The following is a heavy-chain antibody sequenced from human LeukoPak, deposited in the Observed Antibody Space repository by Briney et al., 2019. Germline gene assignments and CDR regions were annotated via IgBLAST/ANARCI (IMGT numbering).Heavy chain of an antibody. CDR2: INPIFGTA. V-gene: IGHV1-69*05. CDR3: AGDTPYYDDSSGSESFDV. J-gene: IGHJ2*01. Sequence: SVKVSCKASGGTFSSYAISWVRQAPGQGLEWMGRINPIFGTANYAQKFQGRVTITTDASTSTAYMELSRLRSEDTAVYYCAGDTPYYDDSSGSESFDVWGHGTLVTVSS. D-gene: IGHD3-22*01. CDR1: GGTFSSYA.